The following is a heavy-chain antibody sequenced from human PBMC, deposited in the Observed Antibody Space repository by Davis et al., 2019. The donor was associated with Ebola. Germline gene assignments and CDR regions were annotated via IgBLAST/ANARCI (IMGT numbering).Heavy chain of an antibody. CDR3: ARMDTSDSSGWYGYYYGMDV. Sequence: GESLKISCAASGFTFSSYWMSWVRQAPGKGLEWVANIKQDGSEKYYVDSVKGRFTISRDNAKNSLYLQMNSLRAEDTVVYYCARMDTSDSSGWYGYYYGMDVWGQGTTVTVSS. D-gene: IGHD6-19*01. J-gene: IGHJ6*02. CDR2: IKQDGSEK. CDR1: GFTFSSYW. V-gene: IGHV3-7*01.